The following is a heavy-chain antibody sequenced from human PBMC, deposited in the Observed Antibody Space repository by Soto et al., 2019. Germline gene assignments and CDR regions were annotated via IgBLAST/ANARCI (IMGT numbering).Heavy chain of an antibody. V-gene: IGHV3-74*01. J-gene: IGHJ4*02. CDR2: IQSDGSSP. CDR3: AAEIYSGGDCCHFNY. CDR1: GFTFNYYW. Sequence: GGSLRLSCVASGFTFNYYWMHWVRQAPGKGLVWVSRIQSDGSSPDYVDSVKGRFTITRDTATGTAYMELSGLRSEDTAMYYCAAEIYSGGDCCHFNYWGQGTLVTVSS. D-gene: IGHD2-21*02.